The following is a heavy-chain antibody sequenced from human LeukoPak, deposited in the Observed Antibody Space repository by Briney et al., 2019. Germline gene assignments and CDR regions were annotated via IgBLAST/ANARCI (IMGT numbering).Heavy chain of an antibody. CDR1: GFTFSSYG. J-gene: IGHJ4*02. D-gene: IGHD6-19*01. Sequence: SGGSLRLSCAASGFTFSSYGMHWVRQAPGKGLEWVAVISYDGSNKYYADSVKGRFTISRDNSKNTLYLQMNSLRAEDTAVYYCAKGLHIAVAGLFDYWGQGTLVTVSS. CDR3: AKGLHIAVAGLFDY. V-gene: IGHV3-30*18. CDR2: ISYDGSNK.